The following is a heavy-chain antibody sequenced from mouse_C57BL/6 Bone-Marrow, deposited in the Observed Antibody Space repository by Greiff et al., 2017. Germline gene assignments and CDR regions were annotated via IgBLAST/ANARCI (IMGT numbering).Heavy chain of an antibody. D-gene: IGHD1-1*02. CDR3: ARRRWEGYYFDY. V-gene: IGHV5-12*01. CDR2: ISNGGGST. CDR1: GFTFSDYY. Sequence: EVKLVESGGGLVQPGGSLKLSCAASGFTFSDYYMYWVRQTPEKRLEWVAYISNGGGSTYYPDTVKGRFTISRDNAKNTLYLQMSRLKSEDTAMYYCARRRWEGYYFDYWGQGTTLTVSS. J-gene: IGHJ2*01.